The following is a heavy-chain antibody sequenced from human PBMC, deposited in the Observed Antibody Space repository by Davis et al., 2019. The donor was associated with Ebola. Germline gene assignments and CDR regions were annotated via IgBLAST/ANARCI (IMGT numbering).Heavy chain of an antibody. CDR2: SYYSGSA. V-gene: IGHV4-39*01. D-gene: IGHD6-13*01. CDR3: ARSNHPGWQQLVPYWFFDL. CDR1: GSSISSSRYY. Sequence: SETLSLTCTISGSSISSSRYYWGWIRQPPGKGLEWIESSYYSGSAYYNPSLKSRVTISVDTSKNQFSLKLSSVTAADTAVYYCARSNHPGWQQLVPYWFFDLWGRGTLVTVSS. J-gene: IGHJ2*01.